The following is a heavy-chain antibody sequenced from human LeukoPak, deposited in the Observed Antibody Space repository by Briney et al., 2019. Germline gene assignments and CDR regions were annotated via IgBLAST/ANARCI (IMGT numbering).Heavy chain of an antibody. D-gene: IGHD6-6*01. Sequence: SETLSLTCAVYGGSFSGYYWSWFRQPPGKGLEWIGEINHSGSTDYNPSLSLKSRVTISLDTSKNQFSLMLNSVTAADTAVYYCAVSAAALFDPWGQGTLVTVSS. V-gene: IGHV4-34*01. CDR1: GGSFSGYY. J-gene: IGHJ5*02. CDR3: AVSAAALFDP. CDR2: INHSGST.